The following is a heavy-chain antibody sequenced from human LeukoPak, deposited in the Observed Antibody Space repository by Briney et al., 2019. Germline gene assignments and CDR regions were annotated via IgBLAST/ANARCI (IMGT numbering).Heavy chain of an antibody. CDR1: GFTFSSYS. D-gene: IGHD3-9*01. V-gene: IGHV3-21*01. CDR3: ARNHQILRYFDWLTGGFDY. Sequence: NPGGSLRLSCAASGFTFSSYSMNWVRQAPGKGLEWVSSISSSSSYIYYADSVKGRFTISRDNAKNSLYLQMNSLRAEDTAVYYCARNHQILRYFDWLTGGFDYWGQGTLVTVSS. CDR2: ISSSSSYI. J-gene: IGHJ4*02.